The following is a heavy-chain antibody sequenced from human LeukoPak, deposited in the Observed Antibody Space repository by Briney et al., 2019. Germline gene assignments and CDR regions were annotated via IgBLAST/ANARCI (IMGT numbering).Heavy chain of an antibody. CDR3: ASLYSSSWYRDY. CDR2: IYYSRST. D-gene: IGHD6-13*01. CDR1: GGSVSSGSYY. Sequence: SETLSLTCTVSGGSVSSGSYYWSWIRQPPGKGREWNVYIYYSRSTNYNPSLKRRVTISVDTSKNQLSLKLSSVSAADTAVYYCASLYSSSWYRDYWGQGTLVTVSS. J-gene: IGHJ4*02. V-gene: IGHV4-61*01.